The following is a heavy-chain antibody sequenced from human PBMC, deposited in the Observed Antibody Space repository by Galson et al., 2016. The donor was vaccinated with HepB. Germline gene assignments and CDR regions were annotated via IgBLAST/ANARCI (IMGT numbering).Heavy chain of an antibody. Sequence: SLRLSCAASGFTFTSHWMHWVRQAPGKGLVWVSRINSDGSSTKYADSVKGRFTISRDNAKNTLYLQMNSLGAEDTAVYYCARDGDAYNFDYWGQGTLVTVSS. CDR3: ARDGDAYNFDY. CDR2: INSDGSST. J-gene: IGHJ4*02. D-gene: IGHD5-24*01. V-gene: IGHV3-74*03. CDR1: GFTFTSHW.